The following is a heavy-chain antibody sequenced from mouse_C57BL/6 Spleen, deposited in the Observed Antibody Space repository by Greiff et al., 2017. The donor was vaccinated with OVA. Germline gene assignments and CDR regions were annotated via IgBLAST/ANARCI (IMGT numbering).Heavy chain of an antibody. V-gene: IGHV1-55*01. Sequence: QVQLQQPGAELVKPGASVKMSCMASGYTFTSYWITWVKQRPGQGLEWIGDIYPGSGSTNYNEKFKSKATLTVDTSSSTAYMQLSSLTSEDSAVYYCARRTNWYFDVWGTGTTVTVSS. CDR1: GYTFTSYW. D-gene: IGHD2-13*01. J-gene: IGHJ1*03. CDR3: ARRTNWYFDV. CDR2: IYPGSGST.